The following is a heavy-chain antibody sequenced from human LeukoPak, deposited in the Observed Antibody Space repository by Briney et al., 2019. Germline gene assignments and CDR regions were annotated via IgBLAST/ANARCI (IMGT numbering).Heavy chain of an antibody. D-gene: IGHD4-23*01. Sequence: GGSLRLSCAASGFTVSSNYMSWVRQAPGKGLEWVSVIYSGGSTYYADSVKGRFTISRDNSKNTLYLQMNSLRAEDTAVYYCAREVYGGNAPLGYWGQGTLVTVSS. V-gene: IGHV3-66*01. CDR2: IYSGGST. J-gene: IGHJ4*02. CDR3: AREVYGGNAPLGY. CDR1: GFTVSSNY.